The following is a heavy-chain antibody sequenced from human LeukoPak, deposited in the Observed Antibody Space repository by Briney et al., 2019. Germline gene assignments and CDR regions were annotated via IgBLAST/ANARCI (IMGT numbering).Heavy chain of an antibody. CDR1: GLTFNTYA. CDR2: ISYNGGST. D-gene: IGHD6-13*01. Sequence: GGSLRLSCVASGLTFNTYAMSWVRQAPGKGLEWVSSISYNGGSTYYADSVKGRFTISRDNSKNTLFLQMNSLRAEDTAVYYCAKTYSSTWSDWYFDLWGRGTLVSVSS. CDR3: AKTYSSTWSDWYFDL. J-gene: IGHJ2*01. V-gene: IGHV3-23*01.